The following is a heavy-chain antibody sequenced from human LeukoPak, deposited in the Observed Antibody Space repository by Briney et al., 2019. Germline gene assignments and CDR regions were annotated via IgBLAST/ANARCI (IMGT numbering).Heavy chain of an antibody. CDR2: IIPIFGTA. D-gene: IGHD1-7*01. Sequence: ASVKVSCKASGGTFSSYAISWVRQAPGQGLEWMGGIIPIFGTANYAQKFQGRVTITADESTSTAYMELSSLRSEDTAVYYCAAVVYNWNYVDWGQGTLVTVSS. CDR3: AAVVYNWNYVD. V-gene: IGHV1-69*13. J-gene: IGHJ4*02. CDR1: GGTFSSYA.